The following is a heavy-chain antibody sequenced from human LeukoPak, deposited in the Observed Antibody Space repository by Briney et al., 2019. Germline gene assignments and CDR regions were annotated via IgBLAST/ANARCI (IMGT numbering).Heavy chain of an antibody. V-gene: IGHV1-18*01. CDR3: ARASYCSGGSCYGSY. D-gene: IGHD2-15*01. CDR2: ISGYNGNT. J-gene: IGHJ4*02. CDR1: GYTFTSYS. Sequence: GASVKVSCKASGYTFTSYSFSWVRQAPGQGLEWMGWISGYNGNTKYAQKFQGRVTMTTDTSTSTAYMELRSLKSDDTAVYYCARASYCSGGSCYGSYWGQGTLVTVSS.